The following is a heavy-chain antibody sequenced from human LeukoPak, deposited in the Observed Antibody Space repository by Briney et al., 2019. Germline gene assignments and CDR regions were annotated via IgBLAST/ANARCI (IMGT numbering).Heavy chain of an antibody. Sequence: PSETLSLTCAVYGGSFSGYYWSWIRQPPGKGLEWIGEINHSGSTNYNPSLKSRVTISVDTSKNQFSLKLGSVTAADTAVYYCATRGAGGAIDYWGQGTLVTVSS. CDR2: INHSGST. CDR3: ATRGAGGAIDY. CDR1: GGSFSGYY. V-gene: IGHV4-34*01. J-gene: IGHJ4*02. D-gene: IGHD3-16*01.